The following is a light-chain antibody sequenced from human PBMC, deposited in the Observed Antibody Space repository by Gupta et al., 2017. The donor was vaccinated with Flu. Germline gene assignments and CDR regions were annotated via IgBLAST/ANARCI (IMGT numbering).Light chain of an antibody. J-gene: IGKJ4*02. CDR1: KGRVTSDGSSY. Sequence: IDSRSIKGRVTSDGSSYLPWFQQRPGQSPRRLIYAASNRQSGVPARFSGSGSGTNFTMKISRVEAEDVGTYYCMQGEHLPRTFGEGTTVEIK. CDR2: AAS. V-gene: IGKV2-30*01. CDR3: MQGEHLPRT.